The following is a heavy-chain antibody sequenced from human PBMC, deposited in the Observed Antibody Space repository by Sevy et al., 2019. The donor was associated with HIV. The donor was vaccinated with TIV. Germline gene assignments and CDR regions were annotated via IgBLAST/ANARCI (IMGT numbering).Heavy chain of an antibody. Sequence: ASVKVSCKASGGTFNNYGINWVRQAPGQGLQWMGGILPLSGLVNYAQNLQGRVAITADESTRTVYMELSSLRFEDTAVYYCARYRPCGGDCYFLDSWGRGALVTVSS. CDR1: GGTFNNYG. J-gene: IGHJ4*02. CDR3: ARYRPCGGDCYFLDS. D-gene: IGHD2-21*01. CDR2: ILPLSGLV. V-gene: IGHV1-69*13.